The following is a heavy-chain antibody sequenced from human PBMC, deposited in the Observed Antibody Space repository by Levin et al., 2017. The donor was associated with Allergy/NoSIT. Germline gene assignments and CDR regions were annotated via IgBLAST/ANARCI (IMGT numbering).Heavy chain of an antibody. CDR3: ARDGGSSGSYSEGRYYY. CDR1: GGTFSSYA. V-gene: IGHV1-69*13. J-gene: IGHJ4*02. Sequence: GASVKVSCKASGGTFSSYAISWVRQAPGQGLEWMGGIIPIFGTANYAQKFQGRVTITADESTSTAYMELSSLRSEDTAVYYCARDGGSSGSYSEGRYYYWGQGTLVTVSS. CDR2: IIPIFGTA. D-gene: IGHD1-26*01.